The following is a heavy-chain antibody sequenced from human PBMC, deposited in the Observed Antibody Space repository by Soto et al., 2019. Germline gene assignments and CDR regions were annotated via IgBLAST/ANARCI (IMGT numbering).Heavy chain of an antibody. V-gene: IGHV4-59*01. CDR1: GGSISSYY. Sequence: SSETLSLTCTVSGGSISSYYWSWIRQPPGKGLEWIGYIYYSGSTNYNPSLKSRVTISVDTSKNQFSLKLSSVTAADTAVYYCARTSAYYDSSGYYYGFDYWGQRTLVTVSS. J-gene: IGHJ4*02. D-gene: IGHD3-22*01. CDR3: ARTSAYYDSSGYYYGFDY. CDR2: IYYSGST.